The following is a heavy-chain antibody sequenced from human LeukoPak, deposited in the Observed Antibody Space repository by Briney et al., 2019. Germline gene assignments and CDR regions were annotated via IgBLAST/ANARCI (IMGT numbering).Heavy chain of an antibody. V-gene: IGHV4-34*01. CDR3: ARGRVDIVVVPAAMSRYFDY. J-gene: IGHJ4*02. CDR1: GGSFSGYY. Sequence: SETLSLTCAVYGGSFSGYYWSWIRQPPGKGLEWIGEINHSGSTNYNPSLKSRVTISVDTSKNQFSLKLSSVTAADTAVYYCARGRVDIVVVPAAMSRYFDYWGQGTLVTVSS. D-gene: IGHD2-2*03. CDR2: INHSGST.